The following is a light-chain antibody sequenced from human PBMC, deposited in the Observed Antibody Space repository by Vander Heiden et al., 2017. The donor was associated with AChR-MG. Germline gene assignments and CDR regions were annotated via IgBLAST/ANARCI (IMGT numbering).Light chain of an antibody. V-gene: IGKV3-11*01. CDR3: QHRSSWPVA. Sequence: EIVLTQSPATLSFSPGEGATLSCMASQSVSTYLAWYQHRPGQPPRLLIFDASYRATGIPARFSGSGYGTDFTVTISSLEPDDSAVYYCQHRSSWPVAFGQGTKVEIK. CDR1: QSVSTY. J-gene: IGKJ1*01. CDR2: DAS.